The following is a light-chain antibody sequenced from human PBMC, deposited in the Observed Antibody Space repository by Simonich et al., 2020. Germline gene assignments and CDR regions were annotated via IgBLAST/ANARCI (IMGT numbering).Light chain of an antibody. CDR3: QQYGSSPFT. CDR1: QSVRTN. J-gene: IGKJ3*01. V-gene: IGKV3-15*01. CDR2: GAS. Sequence: EIVMTQSPATLSVSPGERATLSCRASQSVRTNLACYQQKLGQAPRLLIYGASTRATGIPARVSGSGSGTDFTLTISRLEPVDFAVYYCQQYGSSPFTFGPGTKVDIK.